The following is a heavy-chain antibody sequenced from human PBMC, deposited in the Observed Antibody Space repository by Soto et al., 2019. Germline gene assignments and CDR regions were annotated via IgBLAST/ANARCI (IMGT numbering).Heavy chain of an antibody. D-gene: IGHD5-18*01. J-gene: IGHJ6*03. CDR1: GGSXXXXX. CDR3: ARRGDTAMATSYYYYYYMDV. CDR2: INHSGST. Sequence: QVXLQQWGAGLLKPSETLSLTCAVYGGSXXXXXXXXXRQPPGKGLEWIGEINHSGSTNYNPSLKSRVTISVDTSKNQFSLKLXSVTXAXTAVYYCARRGDTAMATSYYYYYYMDVWGKGTTVTVSS. V-gene: IGHV4-34*01.